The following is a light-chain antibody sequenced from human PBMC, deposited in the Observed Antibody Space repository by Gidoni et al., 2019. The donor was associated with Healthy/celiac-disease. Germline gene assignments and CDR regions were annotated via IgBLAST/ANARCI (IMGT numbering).Light chain of an antibody. CDR2: AAS. CDR3: QQSYSTPLT. CDR1: QSISSY. V-gene: IGKV1-39*01. J-gene: IGKJ4*01. Sequence: EIQMTQSPSSLSASVGDRVTITCRASQSISSYLNLYQQKPGKAPKLLIYAASSLQSGVPSRFSGSGSGTDFTLTISSLQPEDFATYYCQQSYSTPLTFGGGTKVEIK.